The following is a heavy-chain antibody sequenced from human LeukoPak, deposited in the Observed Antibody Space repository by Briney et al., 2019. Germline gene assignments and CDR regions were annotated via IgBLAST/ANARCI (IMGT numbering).Heavy chain of an antibody. Sequence: SETLSLTCTVSGGSISSGGYYWSWIRQHPGKGLEWIGYIYYSGSTYYNPSLKSRVTISVDTSKNQFSLKLSSVTAADTAVDYGARGKGSPNYRFPYYFEYWGQGTLVTVSS. CDR2: IYYSGST. CDR3: ARGKGSPNYRFPYYFEY. J-gene: IGHJ4*02. V-gene: IGHV4-31*03. CDR1: GGSISSGGYY. D-gene: IGHD3-10*01.